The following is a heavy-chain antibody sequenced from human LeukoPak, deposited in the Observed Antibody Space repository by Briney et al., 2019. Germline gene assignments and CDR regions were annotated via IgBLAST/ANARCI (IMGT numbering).Heavy chain of an antibody. CDR2: IIPIFGAA. D-gene: IGHD2-2*01. Sequence: GRSLRLSWAASGFTFSSYAISWVRQAPGQGLEWMGGIIPIFGAANYAQKFQGRVTITADESTSTAYVELSSLRSEDTAVYYCARGPLGYCSSTSCPPPSNYYYYMDVWGKGTTVTVSS. CDR3: ARGPLGYCSSTSCPPPSNYYYYMDV. V-gene: IGHV1-69*01. J-gene: IGHJ6*03. CDR1: GFTFSSYA.